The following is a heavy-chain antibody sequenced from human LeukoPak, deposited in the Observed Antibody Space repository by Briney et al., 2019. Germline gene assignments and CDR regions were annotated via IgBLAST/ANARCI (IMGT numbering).Heavy chain of an antibody. CDR2: ISYDGANE. CDR1: GFSYSTYA. Sequence: GGSLRLSCAASGFSYSTYAMHWVRQAPGKGLEWVAVISYDGANEYYADSVKGRFTISRDNSKNTLYLQMNSLRAEDTAVYYCARNEYSSTNWFDPWGQGTLVTVSS. V-gene: IGHV3-30-3*01. J-gene: IGHJ5*02. D-gene: IGHD6-19*01. CDR3: ARNEYSSTNWFDP.